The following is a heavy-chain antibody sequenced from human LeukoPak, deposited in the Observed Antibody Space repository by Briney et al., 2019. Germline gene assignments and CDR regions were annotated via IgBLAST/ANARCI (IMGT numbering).Heavy chain of an antibody. CDR1: GYTFTGYY. CDR3: AAAFGGNLVDF. CDR2: FALEDGER. Sequence: GASVKVSCKASGYTFTGYYMHWVRQAPGKGLEWMGSFALEDGERIYAQKFQGRITMTEDTSTDTAYMELSSLRSEDTALYFCAAAFGGNLVDFWGQGTLVTVSS. V-gene: IGHV1-24*01. J-gene: IGHJ4*02. D-gene: IGHD3-16*01.